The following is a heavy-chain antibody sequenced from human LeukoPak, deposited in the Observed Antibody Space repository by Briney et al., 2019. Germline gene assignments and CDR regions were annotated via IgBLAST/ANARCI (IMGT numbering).Heavy chain of an antibody. J-gene: IGHJ4*02. CDR2: IWYDGSNK. D-gene: IGHD3-22*01. Sequence: GGSLRLSCAASGFTFSSYAMHWVRQAPGKGLEWVAVIWYDGSNKYYADPVKGRFTISRDNSKNTLYLQMNSLRAEDTAVYYCARVGAHYYDSSGYYVFQDYWGQGTLVTVSS. CDR1: GFTFSSYA. CDR3: ARVGAHYYDSSGYYVFQDY. V-gene: IGHV3-33*08.